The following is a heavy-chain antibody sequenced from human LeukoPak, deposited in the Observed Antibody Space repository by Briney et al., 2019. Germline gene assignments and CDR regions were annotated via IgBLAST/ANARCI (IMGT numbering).Heavy chain of an antibody. Sequence: PGGSLRLSCAASGFTFSSYAMSWVRQAPGKGLEWVSAISGSGGSTCYADSVKGRFTTSRDNSKNTLYLQMNSLRAEDTAVYYCAATSGWYVFDYWGQGTLVTVSS. J-gene: IGHJ4*02. CDR1: GFTFSSYA. CDR2: ISGSGGST. V-gene: IGHV3-23*01. D-gene: IGHD6-19*01. CDR3: AATSGWYVFDY.